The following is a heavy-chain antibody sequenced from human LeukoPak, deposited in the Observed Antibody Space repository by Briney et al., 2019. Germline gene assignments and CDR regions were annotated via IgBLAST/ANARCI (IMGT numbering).Heavy chain of an antibody. CDR2: IKQDGSEK. CDR3: ARVRWEQPDPSDH. J-gene: IGHJ4*02. CDR1: GFTFSGYW. D-gene: IGHD1-26*01. V-gene: IGHV3-7*01. Sequence: PGGSLRLSCAASGFTFSGYWMNWVRQVPGKGLEWVANIKQDGSEKYYVDSVKGRFTISRDNAKNSLYMQMNSLRVEDTAVYYCARVRWEQPDPSDHWGQGTLVAVSS.